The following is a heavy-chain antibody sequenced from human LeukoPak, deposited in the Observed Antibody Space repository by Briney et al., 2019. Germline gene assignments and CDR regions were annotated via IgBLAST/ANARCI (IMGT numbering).Heavy chain of an antibody. Sequence: SETLSLTCTVSGGSISSSSYYWGWIRQPPGKGLEWIGSIYYSGSTYYNPSLKSRVTISVDTSKNQFSLKLSSVTAADTAVYYCARDIRFDPWGQGTLVTVSS. D-gene: IGHD2-2*02. J-gene: IGHJ5*02. CDR2: IYYSGST. CDR3: ARDIRFDP. CDR1: GGSISSSSYY. V-gene: IGHV4-39*07.